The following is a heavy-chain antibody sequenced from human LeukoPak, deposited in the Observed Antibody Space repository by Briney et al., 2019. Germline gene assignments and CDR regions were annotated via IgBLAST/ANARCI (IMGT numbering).Heavy chain of an antibody. Sequence: ASVKVSCKASGYTFTSYYMNWVRQAPGQGLEWMGIINPSGASTSYAQKFQGRVTMTRDTSTSTVYMELSSLRSEDTAVYYCARGLCSSGNCYNDFDYWGRGILVTVSS. V-gene: IGHV1-46*01. CDR3: ARGLCSSGNCYNDFDY. J-gene: IGHJ4*02. CDR1: GYTFTSYY. D-gene: IGHD2-2*02. CDR2: INPSGAST.